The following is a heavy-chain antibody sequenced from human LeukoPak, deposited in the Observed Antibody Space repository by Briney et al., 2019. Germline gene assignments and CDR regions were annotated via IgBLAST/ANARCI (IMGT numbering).Heavy chain of an antibody. CDR3: ARDWRPTVYAGGNFDI. CDR1: GGSISSGDYY. J-gene: IGHJ3*02. D-gene: IGHD4-23*01. CDR2: IYYSGST. Sequence: PSETLSLTCTVSGGSISSGDYYWSWIRQPPGKGLEWIGSIYYSGSTYYNPSLKSRVTISVDTSKNQFSLKLSSVTAADTAVYYCARDWRPTVYAGGNFDIWGQGTMVTVSS. V-gene: IGHV4-39*07.